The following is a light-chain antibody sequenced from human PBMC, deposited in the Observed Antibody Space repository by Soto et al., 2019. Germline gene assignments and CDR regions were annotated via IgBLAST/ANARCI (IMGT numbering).Light chain of an antibody. CDR1: QSVSSN. CDR3: QQYNNWPWT. J-gene: IGKJ1*01. Sequence: EIVLTQSPGTLSLSPGERATLFCRASQSVSSNLAWYQQKPGQAPRLLIYGASTRATGIPARFSGSGSGTEFTLTISSLQSEDFAVYYCQQYNNWPWTFGQGTKVDI. CDR2: GAS. V-gene: IGKV3-15*01.